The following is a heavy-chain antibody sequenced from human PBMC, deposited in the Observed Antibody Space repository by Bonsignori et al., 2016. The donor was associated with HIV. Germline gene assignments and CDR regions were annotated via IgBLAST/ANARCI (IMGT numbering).Heavy chain of an antibody. J-gene: IGHJ4*01. CDR2: ISYDGRTK. D-gene: IGHD6-19*01. Sequence: QVQLVESGGGVVQPGRSLRLSCAASGFRFSSYGMQWVRQAPGKGLEWVAVISYDGRTKIYADSVKGRFTISRDSSKNTLYLEMNSLRVEDTAMYYCAKEGQAVNSGWYYDY. CDR3: AKEGQAVNSGWYYDY. V-gene: IGHV3-30*18. CDR1: GFRFSSYG.